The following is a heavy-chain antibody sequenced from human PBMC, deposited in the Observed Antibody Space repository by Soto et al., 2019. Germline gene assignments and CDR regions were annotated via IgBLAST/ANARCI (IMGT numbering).Heavy chain of an antibody. CDR2: ISSSSSYI. Sequence: GGSLRLSCAAPGFTFSSYSMNWVRQAPGKGLEWVSSISSSSSYIYYADSVKGRLTISRDNAKNSLYLQMNSLRAEDTAVYYCARADYDILTGYYNFGASVSSHIDPWGQGTLVTVSS. V-gene: IGHV3-21*01. J-gene: IGHJ5*02. D-gene: IGHD3-9*01. CDR3: ARADYDILTGYYNFGASVSSHIDP. CDR1: GFTFSSYS.